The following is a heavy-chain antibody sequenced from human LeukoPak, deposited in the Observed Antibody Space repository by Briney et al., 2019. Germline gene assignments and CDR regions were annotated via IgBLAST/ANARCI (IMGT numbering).Heavy chain of an antibody. V-gene: IGHV1-2*02. CDR3: ARAVYGDYPYYYYYMDV. D-gene: IGHD4-17*01. CDR1: GYTFTVYY. J-gene: IGHJ6*03. Sequence: ASVTVSFKSSGYTFTVYYMHWVGQAPGQGGEGMGWINPNRGGTNYAQKFRGRVTMPTDPSTSTAYMELRSLRSDDTAVYYCARAVYGDYPYYYYYMDVWGKGTTVTISS. CDR2: INPNRGGT.